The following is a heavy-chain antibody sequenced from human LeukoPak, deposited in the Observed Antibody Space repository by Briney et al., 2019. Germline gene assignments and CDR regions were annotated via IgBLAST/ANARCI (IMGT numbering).Heavy chain of an antibody. V-gene: IGHV3-23*01. CDR2: ISSTGGST. CDR1: GFTFSKSA. CDR3: AKGPGYSSGWYYLY. J-gene: IGHJ4*02. D-gene: IGHD6-19*01. Sequence: GGSLRLSCAASGFTFSKSAMTWVRQAPGKGLEWVSGISSTGGSTYYVDSGKGRFTISRDNSKNTLYLQMNSLRAEDTAVYYCAKGPGYSSGWYYLYWGQGTLVTVSS.